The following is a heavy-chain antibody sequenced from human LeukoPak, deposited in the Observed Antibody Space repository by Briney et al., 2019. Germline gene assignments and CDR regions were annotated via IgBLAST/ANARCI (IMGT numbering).Heavy chain of an antibody. CDR1: GFTVSSNY. Sequence: GGSLRLSCAASGFTVSSNYMSWVRQAPGKGLEWVSVIYSGGSTYYADSVKGRFTISRDNSKNTLYLQMNSLRAEDTAVYYCASPNYDILTGYANWGQGTLVTVSS. J-gene: IGHJ4*02. CDR2: IYSGGST. V-gene: IGHV3-66*01. D-gene: IGHD3-9*01. CDR3: ASPNYDILTGYAN.